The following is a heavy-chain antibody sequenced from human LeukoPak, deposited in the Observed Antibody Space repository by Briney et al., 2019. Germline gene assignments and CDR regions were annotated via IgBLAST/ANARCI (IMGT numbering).Heavy chain of an antibody. J-gene: IGHJ5*02. Sequence: GASVKVSCKASGYTFTSYYMHWVRQAPGQGLEWMGIINPSGGSTSYAQKFQGRVTMTRDTSTSTVYMELSSLRSEDTAVYYCARDAGCCSSTSCYGGSWFDPWGQGTLVTVSS. V-gene: IGHV1-46*01. CDR2: INPSGGST. CDR3: ARDAGCCSSTSCYGGSWFDP. CDR1: GYTFTSYY. D-gene: IGHD2-2*01.